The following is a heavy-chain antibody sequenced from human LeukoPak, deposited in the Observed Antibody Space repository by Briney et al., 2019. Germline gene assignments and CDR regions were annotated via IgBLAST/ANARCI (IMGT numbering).Heavy chain of an antibody. CDR3: SGVTKPNEWFDP. CDR1: GYTFTSYD. J-gene: IGHJ5*02. V-gene: IGHV1-8*01. D-gene: IGHD2-8*01. Sequence: GASVKVSCKASGYTFTSYDINWVRQATGQGREGMGWMNPNSGKTGYAQKFQGRVTMTRNTSISTPYMEPSRLRSEERAGYYCSGVTKPNEWFDPWGKGTLVTVSS. CDR2: MNPNSGKT.